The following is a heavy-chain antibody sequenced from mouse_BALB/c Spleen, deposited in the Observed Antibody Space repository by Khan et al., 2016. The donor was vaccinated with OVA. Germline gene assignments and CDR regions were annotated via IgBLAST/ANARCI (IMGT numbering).Heavy chain of an antibody. J-gene: IGHJ3*01. Sequence: EVQLQESGPELMKPGASVKISCKASGYSFTNYYIHWVIQSHGKSLEWIGYIDPFSGGTTYNQKFKGKATLTVDNSSSTAYIHLSNLTSEDSAVYYCTRHGFVTWFTYGGQGTLVTVSA. CDR2: IDPFSGGT. V-gene: IGHV1S135*01. CDR1: GYSFTNYY. CDR3: TRHGFVTWFTY. D-gene: IGHD2-2*01.